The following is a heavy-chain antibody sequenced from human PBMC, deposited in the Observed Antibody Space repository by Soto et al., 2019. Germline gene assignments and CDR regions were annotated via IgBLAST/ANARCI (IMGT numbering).Heavy chain of an antibody. D-gene: IGHD6-19*01. CDR1: GFTFSNYW. J-gene: IGHJ5*02. V-gene: IGHV3-7*02. CDR2: IKQDGSEK. CDR3: ARGMTVAANWFDT. Sequence: GGFLRLSCAVSGFTFSNYWMNWVRQAPGKGLEWVANIKQDGSEKYYVDSVKGRFTISRDNAQNSLYLQMYSLRAEDTAMYYCARGMTVAANWFDTWGQGTLVTVSS.